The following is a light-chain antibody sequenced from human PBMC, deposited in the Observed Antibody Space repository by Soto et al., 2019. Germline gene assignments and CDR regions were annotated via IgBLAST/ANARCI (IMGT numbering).Light chain of an antibody. Sequence: QSVLTQPASVSGSPGQSITISCTGANSDVGGYNYISWYQQHPGKAPKLMIYDVSHRPSGVSNLFSGSKSGNTASLTISGLQAEDEADYYCSSYSSTFTRVFGRGTKLTVL. V-gene: IGLV2-14*01. CDR2: DVS. CDR3: SSYSSTFTRV. J-gene: IGLJ2*01. CDR1: NSDVGGYNY.